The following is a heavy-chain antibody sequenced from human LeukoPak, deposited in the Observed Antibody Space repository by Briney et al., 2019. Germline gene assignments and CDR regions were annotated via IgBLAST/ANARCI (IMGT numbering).Heavy chain of an antibody. D-gene: IGHD3-3*01. CDR3: ARQNRITIFGVVIINGQANWFDP. V-gene: IGHV4-39*01. Sequence: SETLSLTCTVSGGSISSSSYYWGWIRQPPGKGLEWIGSIYYSGSTYYNPSLKSRVTISVDTSKNQFSLKLSSVTAADTAVYYCARQNRITIFGVVIINGQANWFDPWGQGTLVTASS. CDR1: GGSISSSSYY. J-gene: IGHJ5*02. CDR2: IYYSGST.